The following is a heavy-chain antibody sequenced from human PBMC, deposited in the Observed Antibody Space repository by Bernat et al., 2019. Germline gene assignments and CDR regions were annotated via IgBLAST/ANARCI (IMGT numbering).Heavy chain of an antibody. CDR2: IYYSGST. D-gene: IGHD3-3*01. CDR3: ARGSLNTIFGVVIKENYYMDV. Sequence: QVQLQESGPGLVKPSETLSLTCTVSGGSISSYYWSWIRQPPGKGLEWIGYIYYSGSTNYNPSLKSRVTISVDTSKNQFSLKLSSVTAADTAVYYCARGSLNTIFGVVIKENYYMDVWGKGTTVTVSS. CDR1: GGSISSYY. V-gene: IGHV4-59*01. J-gene: IGHJ6*03.